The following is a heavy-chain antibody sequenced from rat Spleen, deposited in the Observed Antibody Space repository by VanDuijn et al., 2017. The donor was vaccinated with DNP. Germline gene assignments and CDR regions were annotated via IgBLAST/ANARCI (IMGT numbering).Heavy chain of an antibody. V-gene: IGHV5-31*01. Sequence: EVQLVESGGGLVLPGRSLKLSCVASGFTFNNYWMTWIRHIPGKGLEWVASITRGGTTTNYRDAVKGRLTISRDNAKSTLYLQMDSLRSEDTATYYCATSTGAYWGQGTLVTVSS. J-gene: IGHJ3*01. CDR1: GFTFNNYW. CDR3: ATSTGAY. D-gene: IGHD1-2*01. CDR2: ITRGGTTT.